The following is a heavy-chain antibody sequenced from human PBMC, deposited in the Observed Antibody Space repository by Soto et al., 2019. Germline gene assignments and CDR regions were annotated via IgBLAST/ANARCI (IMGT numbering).Heavy chain of an antibody. J-gene: IGHJ3*02. D-gene: IGHD3-16*02. CDR1: GYSFTSYW. CDR2: IYPGDSDT. CDR3: ARLGDYIWGSYRDAFDI. V-gene: IGHV5-51*01. Sequence: GESLKISCKGSGYSFTSYWIGWVRQMPGKGLEWMGIIYPGDSDTRYSPSFQGQVTISADKSISTAYLQWSSLKASDTAMYYCARLGDYIWGSYRDAFDIWGQGTMVTVSS.